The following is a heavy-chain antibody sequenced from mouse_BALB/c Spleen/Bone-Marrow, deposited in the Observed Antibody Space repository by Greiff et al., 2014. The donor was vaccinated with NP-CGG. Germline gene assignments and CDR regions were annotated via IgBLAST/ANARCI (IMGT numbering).Heavy chain of an antibody. CDR2: INPFNGDT. CDR3: GRWGDGYYYAMDY. CDR1: GYSFSGYF. V-gene: IGHV1-37*01. J-gene: IGHJ4*01. Sequence: VQLQQSGPDLVKPGASVKLSSKASGYSFSGYFLNWVRQSHGKSLEWIGRINPFNGDTFYNQKFKGKATLTVDKSSTTAHMELLSLTSEDSAVYYCGRWGDGYYYAMDYWGQGTSVTVSS. D-gene: IGHD2-3*01.